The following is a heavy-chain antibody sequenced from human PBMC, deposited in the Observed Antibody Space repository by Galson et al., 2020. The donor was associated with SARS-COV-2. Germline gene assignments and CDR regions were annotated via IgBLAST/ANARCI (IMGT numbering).Heavy chain of an antibody. V-gene: IGHV3-48*04. D-gene: IGHD2-21*01. CDR3: ASYSYYFDY. CDR1: GFTFSSYS. Sequence: GGSLRLSCAASGFTFSSYSMNWVRQAPGKGLEWVSYISSSSSTIYYADSVKGRFTISRDNAKNSLYLQMNSLRAEDTAVYYCASYSYYFDYWGQGTLVTVSS. J-gene: IGHJ4*02. CDR2: ISSSSSTI.